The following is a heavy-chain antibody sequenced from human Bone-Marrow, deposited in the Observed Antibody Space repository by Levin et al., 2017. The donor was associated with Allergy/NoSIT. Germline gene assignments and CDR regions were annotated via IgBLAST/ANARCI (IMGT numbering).Heavy chain of an antibody. CDR3: ARGSYGSAPGN. D-gene: IGHD3-10*01. CDR1: GGSISSGDYF. Sequence: NSSETLSLTCTVSGGSISSGDYFWSWIRQSAGKGLEWIGHIYPTGTTNYRPFFKSRVTISIDSSRIRFSLELRSVTAADTAIYYCARGSYGSAPGNWGQGMLVTVSS. V-gene: IGHV4-61*09. CDR2: IYPTGTT. J-gene: IGHJ4*02.